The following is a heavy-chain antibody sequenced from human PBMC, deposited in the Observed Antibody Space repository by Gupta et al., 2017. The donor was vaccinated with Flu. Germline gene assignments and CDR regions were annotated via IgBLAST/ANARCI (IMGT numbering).Heavy chain of an antibody. Sequence: FTGYYMNWVRQAPGQGLEWMGWINPNSGGTNYAQKFQGRVTMTRDTSISTSYMELSRLGSDDTAVYYCARGRIAAAGTFPYWGQGTLVTVSS. V-gene: IGHV1-2*02. J-gene: IGHJ4*02. CDR2: INPNSGGT. CDR1: FTGYY. D-gene: IGHD6-13*01. CDR3: ARGRIAAAGTFPY.